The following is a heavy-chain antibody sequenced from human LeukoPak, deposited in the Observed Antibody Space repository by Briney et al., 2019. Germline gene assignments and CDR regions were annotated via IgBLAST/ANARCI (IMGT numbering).Heavy chain of an antibody. J-gene: IGHJ4*02. Sequence: GGSLRLSCAASGFTFSSYGMHWVRQAPGKGLEWVSYISTSGTFMYYADSVKGRFTISRDNAEKSLYLQMKSLRAEDTAIYYCARKYCSGGSCYSAFDYWGQGTLVTVSS. D-gene: IGHD2-15*01. V-gene: IGHV3-21*05. CDR1: GFTFSSYG. CDR2: ISTSGTFM. CDR3: ARKYCSGGSCYSAFDY.